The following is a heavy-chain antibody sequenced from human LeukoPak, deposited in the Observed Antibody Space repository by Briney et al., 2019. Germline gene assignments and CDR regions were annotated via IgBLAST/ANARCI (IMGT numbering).Heavy chain of an antibody. CDR3: ARGPAIVVVRTDY. CDR1: GYTFTSYG. J-gene: IGHJ4*02. Sequence: ASVKVSCKTSGYTFTSYGISWVRQAPGQGLEWMGWINVYNGNTNYAQKVQGRVTLTTDTSTSTAYMELRSLRSDDTAVYYCARGPAIVVVRTDYWGQGTLVTVSS. CDR2: INVYNGNT. D-gene: IGHD2-2*01. V-gene: IGHV1-18*01.